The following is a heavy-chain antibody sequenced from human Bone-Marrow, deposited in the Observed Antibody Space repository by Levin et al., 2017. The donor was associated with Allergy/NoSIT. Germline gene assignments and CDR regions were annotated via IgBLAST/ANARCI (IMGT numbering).Heavy chain of an antibody. Sequence: GGSLRLSCAASGFTFSSYGMHWVRQAPGKGLEWVAVISYDGSNKYYADSVKGRFTISRDNSKNTLYLQMNSLRAEDTAVYYCAKAENWGIADYWGQGTLVTVSS. CDR3: AKAENWGIADY. CDR2: ISYDGSNK. CDR1: GFTFSSYG. D-gene: IGHD7-27*01. J-gene: IGHJ4*02. V-gene: IGHV3-30*18.